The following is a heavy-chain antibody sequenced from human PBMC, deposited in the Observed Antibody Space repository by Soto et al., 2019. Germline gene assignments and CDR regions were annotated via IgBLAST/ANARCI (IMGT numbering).Heavy chain of an antibody. CDR3: ARGGHRGVTAAVGGRFAD. CDR2: INPNSGGI. Sequence: ASVKVSCKASGYTFRDYYIHWVRQAPGQGPEWMGWINPNSGGINYAQNFQGRVTMTKDTSTTTAYMELSRLTSDDTAVFFCARGGHRGVTAAVGGRFADWGQ. CDR1: GYTFRDYY. V-gene: IGHV1-2*02. D-gene: IGHD2-2*01. J-gene: IGHJ5*02.